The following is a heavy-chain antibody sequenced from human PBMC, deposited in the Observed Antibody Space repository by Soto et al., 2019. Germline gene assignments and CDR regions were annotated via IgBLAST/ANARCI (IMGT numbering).Heavy chain of an antibody. Sequence: SGPTLVNPTHSLTLTCTFSWLSLSTSGEGLGWIRQPPGKALEWLALIYLNDDKRYSQSLKSRLTITKDTSKNQVVLTMTNMDPVDTATYYCANRSYSNYDYWGQGTLVTVSS. CDR3: ANRSYSNYDY. D-gene: IGHD4-4*01. V-gene: IGHV2-5*01. CDR2: IYLNDDK. J-gene: IGHJ4*02. CDR1: WLSLSTSGEG.